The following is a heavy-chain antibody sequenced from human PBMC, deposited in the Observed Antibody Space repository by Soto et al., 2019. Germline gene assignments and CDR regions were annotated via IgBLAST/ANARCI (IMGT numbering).Heavy chain of an antibody. V-gene: IGHV4-39*01. CDR1: GGSISSSSYY. D-gene: IGHD3-10*01. CDR3: ATSTGFGELPSTRTFDY. Sequence: PSETLSLTCTVSGGSISSSSYYWGWIRQPPGKGLEWIGSIYYSGSTYYNPSLKSRVTISVDTSKNQFSLKLSSVTAADTAVYYCATSTGFGELPSTRTFDYWGQGTLVTVSS. CDR2: IYYSGST. J-gene: IGHJ4*02.